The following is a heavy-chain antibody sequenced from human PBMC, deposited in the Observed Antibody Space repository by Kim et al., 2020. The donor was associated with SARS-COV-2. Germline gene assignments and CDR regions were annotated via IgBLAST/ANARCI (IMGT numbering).Heavy chain of an antibody. J-gene: IGHJ4*02. CDR3: SRGPRTGSFAY. Sequence: GGSLRLSCTTSGFNFGDYAMSWFRQAPGKGLEWVSSIRSRGYGGTTDYAASVKGRFAISRDDSKSIAYLQMNSLTIEDTALYYCSRGPRTGSFAYWGQGALVTVSS. V-gene: IGHV3-49*03. CDR2: IRSRGYGGTT. D-gene: IGHD7-27*01. CDR1: GFNFGDYA.